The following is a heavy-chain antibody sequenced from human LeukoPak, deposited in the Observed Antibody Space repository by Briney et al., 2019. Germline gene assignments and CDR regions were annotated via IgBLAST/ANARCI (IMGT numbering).Heavy chain of an antibody. V-gene: IGHV4-59*01. J-gene: IGHJ4*02. CDR3: ARARSTSCFDY. CDR2: IYYSGST. CDR1: GGSISSYY. Sequence: SETLSLTCTVSGGSISSYYWSWIRQPPGKGLEWIGYIYYSGSTNYNPSLKSRVTISVDTSKNQFSLKLNSVTAADTAVYHCARARSTSCFDYWGQGTLVTVSS. D-gene: IGHD2-2*01.